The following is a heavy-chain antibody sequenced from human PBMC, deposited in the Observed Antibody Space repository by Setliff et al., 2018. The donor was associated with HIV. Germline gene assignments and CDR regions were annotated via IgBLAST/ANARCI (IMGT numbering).Heavy chain of an antibody. CDR1: GGFIGSFF. J-gene: IGHJ6*03. CDR2: ISYSGTT. V-gene: IGHV4-59*08. Sequence: SETLSLTCTVSGGFIGSFFWTWVRQTPGKGLQWIGHISYSGTTDYNPFLKSRVAISVDTSRNQFSLRLTSVTAADTAFYFCARRRSPPSGFYSRYYMDVWGKGTTVTVSS. D-gene: IGHD3-22*01. CDR3: ARRRSPPSGFYSRYYMDV.